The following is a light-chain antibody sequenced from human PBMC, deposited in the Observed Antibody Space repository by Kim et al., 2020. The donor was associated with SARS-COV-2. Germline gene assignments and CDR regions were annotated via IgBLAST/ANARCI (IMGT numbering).Light chain of an antibody. CDR2: DVS. V-gene: IGKV3-11*01. J-gene: IGKJ2*01. CDR3: QHRSNWHT. Sequence: MVLKQSPDTLSLSPGERATLSCRASQGVSSFLAWYQQKRGQAPRLLIYDVSKRATGIPARFSGSGSGTDFTLTISSLEPEDFAVYYCQHRSNWHTFGQGTKLEL. CDR1: QGVSSF.